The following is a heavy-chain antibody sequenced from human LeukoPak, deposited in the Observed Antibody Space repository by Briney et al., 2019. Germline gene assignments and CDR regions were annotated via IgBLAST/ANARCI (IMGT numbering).Heavy chain of an antibody. Sequence: GGSLRLSCAASGFTFSGYAMSWVRQAPGKGLEWVSAISDSGDATYYADSVRGRFTISRDNAKNSLYLQMNSLRAEDTAVYYCASSYYYYYMDVWGKGTTVTVSS. CDR2: ISDSGDAT. J-gene: IGHJ6*03. V-gene: IGHV3-23*01. CDR3: ASSYYYYYMDV. CDR1: GFTFSGYA.